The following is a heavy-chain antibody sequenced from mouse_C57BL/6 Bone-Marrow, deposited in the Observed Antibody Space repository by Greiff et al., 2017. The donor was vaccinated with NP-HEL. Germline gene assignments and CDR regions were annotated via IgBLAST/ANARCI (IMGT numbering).Heavy chain of an antibody. CDR1: GYTFTSYG. CDR3: ATPLLAVFAY. CDR2: IFPRSGNT. J-gene: IGHJ3*01. V-gene: IGHV1-81*01. D-gene: IGHD1-1*01. Sequence: QVQLQQSGAELARPGASVKLSCKASGYTFTSYGISWVKQRTGQGLEWIGEIFPRSGNTYYNEKFKGKATLPEDKSSSTAYMELRSLTSEDSAVYFCATPLLAVFAYWGQGTLVTVSA.